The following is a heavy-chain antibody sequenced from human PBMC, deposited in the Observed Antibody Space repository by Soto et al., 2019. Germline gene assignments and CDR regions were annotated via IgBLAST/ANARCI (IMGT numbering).Heavy chain of an antibody. CDR2: INTYSGNT. CDR3: AGGQGSLIPYYFDS. J-gene: IGHJ4*02. Sequence: AAVKVSCTACEHTFTNYGINWVRLAPGQGLEWMGWINTYSGNTIYAQKFQDRLTITTDTSTNTASMELRSLTSDDTAVFYCAGGQGSLIPYYFDSWGQGTLVTVSS. CDR1: EHTFTNYG. D-gene: IGHD2-2*01. V-gene: IGHV1-18*04.